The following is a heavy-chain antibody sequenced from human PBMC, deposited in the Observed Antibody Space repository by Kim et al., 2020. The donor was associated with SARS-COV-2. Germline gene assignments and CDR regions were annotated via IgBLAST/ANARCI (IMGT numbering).Heavy chain of an antibody. CDR3: AKDLGITMIVLSDY. CDR1: GFTFSSYA. D-gene: IGHD3-22*01. V-gene: IGHV3-23*01. Sequence: VGFLRLSCAAAGFTFSSYAMSCVRQSLGNGLDVVSAISGSGGSTYYADSVKGRFTISRDYYKNTLYLQMNSLRAEDTAVYYCAKDLGITMIVLSDYWGQG. CDR2: ISGSGGST. J-gene: IGHJ4*02.